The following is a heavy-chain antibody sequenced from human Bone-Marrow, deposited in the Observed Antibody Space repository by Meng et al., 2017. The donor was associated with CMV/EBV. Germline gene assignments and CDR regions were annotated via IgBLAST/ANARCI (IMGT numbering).Heavy chain of an antibody. CDR1: GFTFSSYD. CDR2: IGTAGDT. CDR3: AKEESYSGSYS. J-gene: IGHJ4*02. D-gene: IGHD1-26*01. Sequence: GGSLRLSCAACGFTFSSYDMHWVRQATGKGLEWVSAIGTAGDTYYPGSVKGQFTISRENAKNSLYLQMNSLRAGDTAVYYCAKEESYSGSYSWGQGTLVTVSS. V-gene: IGHV3-13*03.